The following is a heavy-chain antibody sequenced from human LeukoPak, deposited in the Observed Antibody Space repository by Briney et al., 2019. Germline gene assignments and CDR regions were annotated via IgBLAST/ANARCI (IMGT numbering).Heavy chain of an antibody. Sequence: RGESLRLSCSASGFDLNKFGIHWVRQAPGKGLEWVAYLETDGSNKKYAPFAKGRITISRDTSKNTLYLDMSSLSADDTAVYYCATTKVVYYDSSGPFDQWGQGTPVTVSS. CDR2: LETDGSNK. CDR1: GFDLNKFG. J-gene: IGHJ4*02. V-gene: IGHV3-30*02. D-gene: IGHD3-22*01. CDR3: ATTKVVYYDSSGPFDQ.